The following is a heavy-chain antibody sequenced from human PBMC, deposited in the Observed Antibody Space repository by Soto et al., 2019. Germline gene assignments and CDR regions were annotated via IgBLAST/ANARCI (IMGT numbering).Heavy chain of an antibody. D-gene: IGHD4-17*01. CDR1: GFTFSSYG. J-gene: IGHJ4*02. Sequence: GGPLRLSCAASGFTFSSYGMHWVRQAPGKGLEWVAVISYDGSNKYYADSVKGRFTISRDNSKNTLYLQMNSLRAEDTAVYYCAKVLPYGDYATFDYWGQGTLVTVSS. V-gene: IGHV3-30*18. CDR2: ISYDGSNK. CDR3: AKVLPYGDYATFDY.